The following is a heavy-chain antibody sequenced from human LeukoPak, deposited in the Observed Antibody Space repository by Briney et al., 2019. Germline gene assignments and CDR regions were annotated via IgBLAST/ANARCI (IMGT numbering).Heavy chain of an antibody. J-gene: IGHJ5*02. Sequence: GGSLRLSCAASGFTFSSYEMNWVRQAPGKGLEWVSYISSSGSTIYYADSVKGRFTISRDNSKNTLYLQMNSLRAEDTAVYYCAKERVVVPAAIFDPWGQGTLVTVSS. V-gene: IGHV3-48*03. CDR1: GFTFSSYE. CDR2: ISSSGSTI. D-gene: IGHD2-2*01. CDR3: AKERVVVPAAIFDP.